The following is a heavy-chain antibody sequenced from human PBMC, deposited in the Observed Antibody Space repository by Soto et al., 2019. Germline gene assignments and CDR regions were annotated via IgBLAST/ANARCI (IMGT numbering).Heavy chain of an antibody. J-gene: IGHJ4*02. CDR3: ARVKYYDILTGSYYFDY. CDR2: IYHSGST. V-gene: IGHV4-4*02. Sequence: SETLSLTCGVSGGSISTNNWWTWVRQSPGRGLEWIGEIYHSGSTNYNPSLKSRVTISVDTSKNQFSLKLSSVTAADTAVYYCARVKYYDILTGSYYFDYWGQGTLVTVSS. CDR1: GGSISTNNW. D-gene: IGHD3-9*01.